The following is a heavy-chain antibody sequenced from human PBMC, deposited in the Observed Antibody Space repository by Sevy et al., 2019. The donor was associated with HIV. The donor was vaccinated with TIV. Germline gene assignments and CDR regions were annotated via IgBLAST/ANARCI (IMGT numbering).Heavy chain of an antibody. CDR2: VYYTGGT. CDR1: GGSINSDH. J-gene: IGHJ3*02. Sequence: SETLSLTCTVSGGSINSDHWSWIRQPPGKGLEWIGYVYYTGGTNYNPSLKNRVTISVDRTKNQFSLKLTSVTAADTAVYYCTRRNDFAIWGQGTMVTVSS. CDR3: TRRNDFAI. V-gene: IGHV4-59*08.